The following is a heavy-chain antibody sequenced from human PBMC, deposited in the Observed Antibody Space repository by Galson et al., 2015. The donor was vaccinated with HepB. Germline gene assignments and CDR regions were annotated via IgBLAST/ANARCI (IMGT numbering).Heavy chain of an antibody. CDR2: INAGNGNT. J-gene: IGHJ4*02. Sequence: SVKVSCKASGYTFTSYAMHWVRQAPGQGLEWMGWINAGNGNTKYSQKFQGRVTITRDTSASTAYMELSSLRSEDTAVYYCARDLAPLYYFDYWGQGTLVTVSS. CDR1: GYTFTSYA. D-gene: IGHD3-3*02. CDR3: ARDLAPLYYFDY. V-gene: IGHV1-3*01.